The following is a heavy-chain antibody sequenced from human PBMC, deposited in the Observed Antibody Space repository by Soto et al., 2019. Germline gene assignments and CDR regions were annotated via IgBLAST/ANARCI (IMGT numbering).Heavy chain of an antibody. CDR3: ASSLVWFGELSTYYYYGMDV. CDR1: GGSFSGYY. Sequence: SETLSLTCAVYGGSFSGYYWSWIRQPPGKGLEWNGEINHSGSTNYNPSHKSRVTISVDTSKNQFSLKLSSVTAADTAVYYCASSLVWFGELSTYYYYGMDVWGQGTTVTVPS. CDR2: INHSGST. D-gene: IGHD3-10*01. V-gene: IGHV4-34*01. J-gene: IGHJ6*02.